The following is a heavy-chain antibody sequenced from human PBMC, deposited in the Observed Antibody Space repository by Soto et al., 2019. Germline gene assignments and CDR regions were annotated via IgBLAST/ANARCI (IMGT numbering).Heavy chain of an antibody. CDR3: ARHDWIVPDS. D-gene: IGHD3-9*01. CDR2: FHPSNSDL. V-gene: IGHV5-51*01. CDR1: GYTFSSFW. Sequence: GESLKISCKASGYTFSSFWIGWVRQMPCKGLEWMAIFHPSNSDLRYSPSFQGQVTISADKSINTAYLQWSSLKASDTAIYYCARHDWIVPDSWGQGTLVTVSS. J-gene: IGHJ5*01.